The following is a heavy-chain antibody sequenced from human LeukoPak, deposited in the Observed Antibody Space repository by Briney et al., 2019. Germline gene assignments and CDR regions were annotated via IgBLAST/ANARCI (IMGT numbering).Heavy chain of an antibody. CDR2: ISGSGLST. CDR3: VRGPTPIAAPNPE. CDR1: GFTFSSYA. Sequence: GGSLRLSCAASGFTFSSYAMSWVRQAPGKGLVWVSVISGSGLSTYYADSVKGRFTISRDNSKNTLYLQMNSLRAEDTAVYHCVRGPTPIAAPNPEWGQGTLVTVSS. V-gene: IGHV3-23*01. J-gene: IGHJ4*02. D-gene: IGHD6-13*01.